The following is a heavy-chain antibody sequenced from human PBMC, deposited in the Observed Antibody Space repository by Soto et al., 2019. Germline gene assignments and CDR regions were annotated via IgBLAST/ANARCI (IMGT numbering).Heavy chain of an antibody. J-gene: IGHJ4*02. CDR2: INHSGST. Sequence: SETQSLTSTVYGGYFSGYYWSWIRQPPGKGLEWIGEINHSGSTNYNPSLKSRVTISVDTSKNQFSLKLSSVTAADTAVYYCARFAVAVHGGFDYWGQGTLVTVSS. CDR1: GGYFSGYY. CDR3: ARFAVAVHGGFDY. V-gene: IGHV4-34*01. D-gene: IGHD6-19*01.